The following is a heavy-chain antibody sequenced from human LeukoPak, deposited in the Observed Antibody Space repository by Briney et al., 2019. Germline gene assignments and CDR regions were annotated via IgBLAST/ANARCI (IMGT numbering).Heavy chain of an antibody. CDR3: ARDRMDYDFLSGLDY. CDR2: INPNSGGT. D-gene: IGHD3-3*01. Sequence: ASVKVSCKASGYTFTDYYMHWVRQAPGQGLEWMGWINPNSGGTNYAQKFQGRVTMTRDTSISTAYMELSRLRSDDTAVYYCARDRMDYDFLSGLDYWGQGTLVTVSS. J-gene: IGHJ4*02. CDR1: GYTFTDYY. V-gene: IGHV1-2*02.